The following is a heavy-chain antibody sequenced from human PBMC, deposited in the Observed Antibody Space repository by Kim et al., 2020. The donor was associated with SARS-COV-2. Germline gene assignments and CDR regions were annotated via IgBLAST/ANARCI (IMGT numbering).Heavy chain of an antibody. CDR2: IYYSGST. CDR1: GGSVSSGSYY. Sequence: SETLSLTCTVSGGSVSSGSYYWSWIRQPPGKGLEWIGYIYYSGSTNYNPSLKSRVTISVDTSKNQFSLKLSSVTAADTAVYYCAKVDTYYDILTGYYTGWYVDLWGRGTLVTVSS. CDR3: AKVDTYYDILTGYYTGWYVDL. J-gene: IGHJ2*01. V-gene: IGHV4-61*01. D-gene: IGHD3-9*01.